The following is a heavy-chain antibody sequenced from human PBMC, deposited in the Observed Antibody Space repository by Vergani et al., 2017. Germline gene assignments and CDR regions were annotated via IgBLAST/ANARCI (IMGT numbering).Heavy chain of an antibody. V-gene: IGHV4-39*07. J-gene: IGHJ4*02. D-gene: IGHD4-23*01. Sequence: QVQLPESGPGLVKPSQTLSLTCTVSGGSISSGGYYWGWIRQPPGKGLEWIGSIYYSGSTYYNPSLKSRVTISVDPSKNQFSLKLSSVTAADTAVYYCKKDMYGGSQYGGNPRFTYFDYWGQGTLVTVSS. CDR3: KKDMYGGSQYGGNPRFTYFDY. CDR1: GGSISSGGYY. CDR2: IYYSGST.